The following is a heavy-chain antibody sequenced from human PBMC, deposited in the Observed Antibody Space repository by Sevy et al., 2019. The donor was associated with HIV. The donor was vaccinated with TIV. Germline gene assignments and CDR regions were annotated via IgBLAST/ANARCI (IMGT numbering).Heavy chain of an antibody. CDR2: IYSGDST. J-gene: IGHJ3*02. V-gene: IGHV3-53*01. CDR3: ARLSVYYYDSSGYYTTGHAFDI. CDR1: GFSVSNSY. Sequence: GGSLRLSCAASGFSVSNSYMSWVRQAPGKGLQSVSVIYSGDSTYYTDSVKGRFTISRDNSKNTLYLQMNSLRAEDTAVYYCARLSVYYYDSSGYYTTGHAFDIWGQGTMVTVSS. D-gene: IGHD3-22*01.